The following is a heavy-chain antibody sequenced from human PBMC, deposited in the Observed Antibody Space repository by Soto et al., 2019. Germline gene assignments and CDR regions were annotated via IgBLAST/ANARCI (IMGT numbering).Heavy chain of an antibody. CDR1: GDSVSSNTFY. CDR2: ALQSGSN. Sequence: SETLSLTCSVSGDSVSSNTFYWGWIRQTPGRGLEWIGSALQSGSNYYNPSFKSRLSISVDTSKNQFSLRLTSLTAADTAVYYCGAVPAIRPIPDYRGHGVLATVSS. D-gene: IGHD4-17*01. V-gene: IGHV4-39*07. CDR3: GAVPAIRPIPDY. J-gene: IGHJ4*01.